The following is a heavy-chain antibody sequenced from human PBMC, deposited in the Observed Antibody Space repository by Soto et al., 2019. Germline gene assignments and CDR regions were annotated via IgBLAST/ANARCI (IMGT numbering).Heavy chain of an antibody. CDR2: ISYDGSNK. CDR3: ARDRGSSWTNFDY. J-gene: IGHJ4*02. Sequence: SLRLSCAASGFTFSSYAMHWVRQAPGKGLEWVAVISYDGSNKYYADSVKGRFTISRDNSKNTLYLQMNSLRAEDTAVYYCARDRGSSWTNFDYWGQGTLVTVSS. CDR1: GFTFSSYA. V-gene: IGHV3-30-3*01. D-gene: IGHD6-13*01.